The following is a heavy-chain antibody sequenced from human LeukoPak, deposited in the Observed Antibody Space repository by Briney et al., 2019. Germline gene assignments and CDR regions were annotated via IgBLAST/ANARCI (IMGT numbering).Heavy chain of an antibody. V-gene: IGHV3-48*03. Sequence: GGSLRLSCAASGFTFSSYEMNWVRQAPGKGLEWVSYISSSGSTIYYADSVKGRFTISRDNAKNSLYLQMNSLRAEDTAVYYCARAERRYYDSSGYQYNWFDPWGQGTLVTVSS. CDR1: GFTFSSYE. J-gene: IGHJ5*02. D-gene: IGHD3-22*01. CDR3: ARAERRYYDSSGYQYNWFDP. CDR2: ISSSGSTI.